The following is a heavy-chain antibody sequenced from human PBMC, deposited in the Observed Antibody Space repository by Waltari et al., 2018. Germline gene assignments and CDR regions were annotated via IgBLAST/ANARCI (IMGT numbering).Heavy chain of an antibody. D-gene: IGHD6-19*01. CDR2: IYYSGST. V-gene: IGHV4-59*08. CDR1: GCSISSYY. J-gene: IGHJ5*02. CDR3: ARRGPYSSGWSP. Sequence: QVQLQESGPGLVKPSETLSLTCTVSGCSISSYYWSWIRQPPGKGLEWIGYIYYSGSTNYNPSLKSRVTISVDTSKNQFSLKLSSVTAADTAVYYCARRGPYSSGWSPWGQGTLVTVSS.